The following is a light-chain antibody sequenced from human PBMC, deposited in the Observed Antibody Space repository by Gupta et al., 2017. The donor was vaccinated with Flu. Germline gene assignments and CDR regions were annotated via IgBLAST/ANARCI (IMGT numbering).Light chain of an antibody. V-gene: IGKV1-5*03. CDR2: KAS. CDR3: QHDYNYPWT. J-gene: IGKJ1*01. Sequence: PSTLSASVGDRVTITCRASQSISSSLAWYQQKSGKAPKLLIYKASSLESGVPSRFSGSTSGTEFTLTISSLQPDDFATYYCQHDYNYPWTFGQGTKVEIK. CDR1: QSISSS.